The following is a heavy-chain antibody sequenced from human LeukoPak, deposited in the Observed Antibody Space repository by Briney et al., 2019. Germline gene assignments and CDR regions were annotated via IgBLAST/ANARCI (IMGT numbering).Heavy chain of an antibody. J-gene: IGHJ6*03. V-gene: IGHV3-30*02. CDR3: AKDPSSSWATRYYYYMDV. D-gene: IGHD6-13*01. CDR1: GFTLSSYG. CDR2: IRYDGSNK. Sequence: GGSLRVSCAASGFTLSSYGMHWVRQDPGKGLEWVAFIRYDGSNKYYADSVKGRFTISRDNSKNTLYLQMNSLRAEDTAVYYCAKDPSSSWATRYYYYMDVWGKGTTVTVSS.